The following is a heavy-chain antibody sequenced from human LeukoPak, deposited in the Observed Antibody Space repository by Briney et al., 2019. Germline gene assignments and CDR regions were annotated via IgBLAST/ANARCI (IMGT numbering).Heavy chain of an antibody. CDR2: IIPIFGIA. J-gene: IGHJ4*02. V-gene: IGHV1-69*04. D-gene: IGHD4-17*01. CDR1: GGTFSSYA. CDR3: ARGSYGDYYSVYFDY. Sequence: SVKVSCKASGGTFSSYAISWVRQAPGQGLEWMGRIIPIFGIANYAQKFQGRVTITADKSTNTAYMELSSLRSEDTAVYYCARGSYGDYYSVYFDYWGQGTLVTVSS.